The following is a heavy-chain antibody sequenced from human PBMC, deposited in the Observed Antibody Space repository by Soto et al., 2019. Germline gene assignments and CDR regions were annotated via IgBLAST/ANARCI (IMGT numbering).Heavy chain of an antibody. CDR3: ARGGGVRFSVKWFDP. CDR1: GGSFSGYY. Sequence: PSATLSLTCAVYGGSFSGYYWSWIRQPPGKGLEWIGEINHSGSTNYNPSLKSRVTISVDTSKNQFSLKLSSVTAADTAVYYCARGGGVRFSVKWFDPWGQGTLVTVSS. D-gene: IGHD3-3*01. V-gene: IGHV4-34*01. J-gene: IGHJ5*02. CDR2: INHSGST.